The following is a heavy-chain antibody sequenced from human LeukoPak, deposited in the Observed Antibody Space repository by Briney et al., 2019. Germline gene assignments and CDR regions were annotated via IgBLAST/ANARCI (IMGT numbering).Heavy chain of an antibody. CDR1: GGSFSGYY. Sequence: PSETLSLTCAVYGGSFSGYYWSWIRQPPGKGLEWIGEINHSGSTNYNPSLKSRVTISVDTSKNQFSLKLSSVTAADTAVYYCARGKWIWVVVPFDAFDIWGQGTMVTVSS. CDR2: INHSGST. D-gene: IGHD2-2*01. CDR3: ARGKWIWVVVPFDAFDI. J-gene: IGHJ3*02. V-gene: IGHV4-34*01.